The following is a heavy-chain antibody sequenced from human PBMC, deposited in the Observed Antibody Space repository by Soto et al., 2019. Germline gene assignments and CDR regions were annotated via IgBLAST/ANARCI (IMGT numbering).Heavy chain of an antibody. D-gene: IGHD6-19*01. CDR1: GGTFSSYT. J-gene: IGHJ5*02. V-gene: IGHV1-69*02. CDR2: IIPILGIA. Sequence: GASVKVSCKASGGTFSSYTISWVRQAPGQGLEWMGRIIPILGIANYAQKFQGRVTITADKSTSTAYMELSSLRSEDTAVYYCARVVAVAGTSNQINWFDPWGQGTLVTVSS. CDR3: ARVVAVAGTSNQINWFDP.